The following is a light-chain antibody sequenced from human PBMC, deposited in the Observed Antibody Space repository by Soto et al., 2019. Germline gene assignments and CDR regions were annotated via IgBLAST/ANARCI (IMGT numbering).Light chain of an antibody. Sequence: QSALTQPASVSASPGQSITISCTGGKNDIGSSDYVSWYQQHPGKAPKLIIYGVSNRPSGTSDRFSGSKSGNTASLTISGXQADDEADYYCSSSTSSNTLVFGGGTKVTVL. CDR3: SSSTSSNTLV. CDR2: GVS. V-gene: IGLV2-14*01. CDR1: KNDIGSSDY. J-gene: IGLJ3*02.